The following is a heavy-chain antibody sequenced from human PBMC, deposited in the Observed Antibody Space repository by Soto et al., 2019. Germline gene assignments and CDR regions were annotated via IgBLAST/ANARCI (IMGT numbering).Heavy chain of an antibody. CDR2: ISGRGGST. CDR3: AKVGMVGGVLNGFCP. D-gene: IGHD3-10*01. J-gene: IGHJ5*02. V-gene: IGHV3-23*01. Sequence: EVQLLESGGGLVQPGGSLRLSCAASGFTFSSYAMSWVRQAPGKGLEWVSAISGRGGSTYYADSVKGRFTISRDNSKITVYLQSNRPGAEDTAVYCCAKVGMVGGVLNGFCPWGQGALVAVSS. CDR1: GFTFSSYA.